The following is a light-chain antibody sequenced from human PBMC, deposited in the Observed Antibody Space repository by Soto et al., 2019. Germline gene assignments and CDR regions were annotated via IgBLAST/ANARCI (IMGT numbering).Light chain of an antibody. CDR3: QQYNNWPRT. CDR1: QTVRSN. Sequence: EIVMTQSPATLSVSPGERATLSCRASQTVRSNLAWYQQKPGQAPRLLMFDASSRATGIPARFSGSGSGTEFTLTISSLQSEDFAVYYCQQYNNWPRTFGQGTKVDIK. J-gene: IGKJ1*01. V-gene: IGKV3D-15*01. CDR2: DAS.